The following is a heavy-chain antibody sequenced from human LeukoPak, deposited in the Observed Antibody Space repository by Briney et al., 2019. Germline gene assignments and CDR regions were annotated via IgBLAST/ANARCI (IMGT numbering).Heavy chain of an antibody. J-gene: IGHJ6*02. Sequence: SVTVSCKASGGTFSSYAISWVRQAPGQGLEWMGRIIPILGIANYAQKFQGRVTITADKSTSTAYMELSSLRSEDTAVYYCARDQEYSSSDGMDVWGQGTTVTVSS. CDR2: IIPILGIA. V-gene: IGHV1-69*04. D-gene: IGHD6-6*01. CDR1: GGTFSSYA. CDR3: ARDQEYSSSDGMDV.